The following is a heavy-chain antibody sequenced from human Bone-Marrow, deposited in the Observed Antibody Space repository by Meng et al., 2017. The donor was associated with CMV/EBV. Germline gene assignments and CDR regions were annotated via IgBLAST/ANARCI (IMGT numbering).Heavy chain of an antibody. CDR1: GGSISSYY. CDR3: ARDHRAAAGSYYYYGMDV. Sequence: GSLRLSCTVSGGSISSYYWSWIRQPPGKGLEWIGYIYYSGSTYYNPSLKSRVTISVDTSKNQFSLKLSSVTAADTAVYYCARDHRAAAGSYYYYGMDVWGQGTTVTVSS. V-gene: IGHV4-59*12. CDR2: IYYSGST. D-gene: IGHD6-13*01. J-gene: IGHJ6*02.